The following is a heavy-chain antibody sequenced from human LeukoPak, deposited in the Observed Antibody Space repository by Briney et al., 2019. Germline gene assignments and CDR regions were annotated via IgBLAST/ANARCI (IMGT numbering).Heavy chain of an antibody. J-gene: IGHJ4*02. CDR1: EFTFSSYA. V-gene: IGHV3-30*02. CDR2: IRYDGSNT. CDR3: AKDRSATYYYDSSGFDY. Sequence: PGGSLRLSCAASEFTFSSYAMHWVRQAPDKGLEWVAFIRYDGSNTYYADSVKGRFTISRDNSKNTLYLQMNRLRAEDTAVYYCAKDRSATYYYDSSGFDYWGQGTLVTVSS. D-gene: IGHD3-22*01.